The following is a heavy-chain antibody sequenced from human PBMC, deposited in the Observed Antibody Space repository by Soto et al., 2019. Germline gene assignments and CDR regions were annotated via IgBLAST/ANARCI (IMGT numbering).Heavy chain of an antibody. CDR3: ARHVPAAGYYYGMDV. J-gene: IGHJ6*02. CDR1: GYTFTSYA. V-gene: IGHV1-69*13. Sequence: SVKVSCKASGYTFTSYAISWVRQAPGQGLEWMGGIIPIFGTANYAQKFQGRVTITADESTSTAYMELSSLRSEDTAVYYCARHVPAAGYYYGMDVWGQGTTVTVSS. D-gene: IGHD2-2*01. CDR2: IIPIFGTA.